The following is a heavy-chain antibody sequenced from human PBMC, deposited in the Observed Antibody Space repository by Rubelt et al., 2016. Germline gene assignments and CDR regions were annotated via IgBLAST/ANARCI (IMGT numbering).Heavy chain of an antibody. D-gene: IGHD1-14*01. CDR1: GFTFRNYA. J-gene: IGHJ4*02. V-gene: IGHV3-23*04. CDR3: AKSDRTYHPFDY. CDR2: ITGGGGST. Sequence: EVQLVESGGGLVQPGGSLRLSCAASGFTFRNYAMSWVRQAPGKGLEWVSAITGGGGSTYYTDSVKGRFTISRDNSKNTLYLQMTSLRAEDTAIYYGAKSDRTYHPFDYWGQGTLVTVSS.